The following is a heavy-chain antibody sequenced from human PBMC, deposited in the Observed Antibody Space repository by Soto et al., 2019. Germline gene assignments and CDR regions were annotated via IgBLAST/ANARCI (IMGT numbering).Heavy chain of an antibody. CDR3: ARGQRQINWFDP. V-gene: IGHV1-24*01. CDR1: GYTLTELS. CDR2: FDPEDGGT. J-gene: IGHJ5*02. Sequence: GASVKVSCKVSGYTLTELSMHWVRQAPGKGLEWMGGFDPEDGGTIYAQKFQGRVTMTGDTSTNTAYMELSSLRSEDTAVYYCARGQRQINWFDPWGQGTLVTVSS.